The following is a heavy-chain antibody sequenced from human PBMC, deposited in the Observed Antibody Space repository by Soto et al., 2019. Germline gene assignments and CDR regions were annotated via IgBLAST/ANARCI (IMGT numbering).Heavy chain of an antibody. CDR3: ASERGSSYFDY. CDR2: IWYDGSNK. J-gene: IGHJ4*02. CDR1: GFRLSDYG. D-gene: IGHD6-6*01. Sequence: QVQLVQSGGVVVQPGRSLRLSCAVSGFRLSDYGMHWVRQAPGKGLEWVAVIWYDGSNKYYAYSVKGRFTISRDHSQNMLYLETNSLRAEDPAVYFCASERGSSYFDYWGQGTLVTVSS. V-gene: IGHV3-33*01.